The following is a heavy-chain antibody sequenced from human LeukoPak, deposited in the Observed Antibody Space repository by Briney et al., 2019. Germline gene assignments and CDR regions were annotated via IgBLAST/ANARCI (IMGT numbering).Heavy chain of an antibody. V-gene: IGHV4-59*01. J-gene: IGHJ4*02. D-gene: IGHD6-19*01. Sequence: SETLSLTCTVSGGSISSYYWSWIRQPPGKGLEWIGYIYYGGSTNYNPSLKSRVTISVDTSKNQFSLKLSSVTAADTAVYYCARVAGTGIFDYWGQGTLVTVSS. CDR3: ARVAGTGIFDY. CDR2: IYYGGST. CDR1: GGSISSYY.